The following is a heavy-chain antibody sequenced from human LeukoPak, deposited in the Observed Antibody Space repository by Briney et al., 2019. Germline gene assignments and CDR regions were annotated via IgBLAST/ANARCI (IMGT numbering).Heavy chain of an antibody. CDR3: GREIPSGSYAPDY. J-gene: IGHJ4*02. CDR2: ISSSGRSI. V-gene: IGHV3-21*05. Sequence: PGGSLRLSCAASGFTFSSYSMNWVRQAPGKGLEWVSYISSSGRSILYADSVKGRFTVSRDNAKNSLYLQMNNLRAGDTAVYYCGREIPSGSYAPDYWGQGILVIVSS. D-gene: IGHD1-26*01. CDR1: GFTFSSYS.